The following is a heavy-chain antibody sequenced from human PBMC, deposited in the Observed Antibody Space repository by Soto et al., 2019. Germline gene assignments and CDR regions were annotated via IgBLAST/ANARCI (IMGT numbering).Heavy chain of an antibody. CDR3: ARDPMSVRRMDV. D-gene: IGHD3-22*01. CDR1: GFTISGYW. CDR2: INSDGSST. J-gene: IGHJ6*03. V-gene: IGHV3-74*01. Sequence: EVQLVESGGGLVQPGGSLRLSCAASGFTISGYWMHWVRQAPGKRLVWVSRINSDGSSTGYAESVKGRFTISRDNAKNTLYLQMNSLRAEDTAVYYCARDPMSVRRMDVWGKGTTVTVSS.